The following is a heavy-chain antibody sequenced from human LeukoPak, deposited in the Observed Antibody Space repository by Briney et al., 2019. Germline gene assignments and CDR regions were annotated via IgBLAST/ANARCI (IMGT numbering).Heavy chain of an antibody. J-gene: IGHJ4*02. CDR3: ARDPSGYCSSTSCYSGRTFDY. D-gene: IGHD2-2*01. Sequence: PGGSLRLSCAASGFTFSSYEMNWVRQAPGKGLEWVSYISSSGSTIYYADSVKGRFTISRDNAKNSLYLQMNSLRAEDTAVYYCARDPSGYCSSTSCYSGRTFDYWGQGTLVTVSS. CDR1: GFTFSSYE. V-gene: IGHV3-48*03. CDR2: ISSSGSTI.